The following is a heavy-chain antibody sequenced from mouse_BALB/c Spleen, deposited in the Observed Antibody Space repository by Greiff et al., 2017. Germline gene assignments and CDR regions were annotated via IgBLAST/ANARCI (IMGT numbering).Heavy chain of an antibody. CDR3: TREGGLLRLQAMDY. J-gene: IGHJ4*01. V-gene: IGHV5-6-4*01. CDR1: GFTFSSYT. CDR2: ISSGGSYT. D-gene: IGHD1-2*01. Sequence: EVMLVESGGGLVKPGGSLKLSCAASGFTFSSYTMSWVRQTPEKRLEWVATISSGGSYTYYPDSVKGRFTISRDNAKNTLYLQMSSLKSEDTAMYYCTREGGLLRLQAMDYWGQGTSVTVSS.